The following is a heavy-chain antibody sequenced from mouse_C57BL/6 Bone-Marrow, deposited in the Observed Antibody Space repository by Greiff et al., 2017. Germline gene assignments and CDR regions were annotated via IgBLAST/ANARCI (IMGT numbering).Heavy chain of an antibody. V-gene: IGHV2-2*01. CDR3: ARNPPHYYGSSYWYFDV. D-gene: IGHD1-1*01. CDR1: GFSLTSYG. Sequence: VQLVESGPGLVQPSQSLSITCTVSGFSLTSYGVHWVRQSPGKGLEWLGVIWSGGSTDYNAAFISRLSISKDNSKSQVFFKMNSLQADDTAIYYCARNPPHYYGSSYWYFDVWGTGTTVTVSS. CDR2: IWSGGST. J-gene: IGHJ1*03.